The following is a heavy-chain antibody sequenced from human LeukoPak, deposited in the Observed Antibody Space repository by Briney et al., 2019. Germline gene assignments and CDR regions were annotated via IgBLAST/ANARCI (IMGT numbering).Heavy chain of an antibody. J-gene: IGHJ4*02. D-gene: IGHD4-17*01. CDR3: AKEADFGDYDY. CDR1: GFTFSSYS. Sequence: PGGSLRLSCAAAGFTFSSYSMNWVRQAPGKGLEWVSYISSSSSIIYYADSVKGRFTISRDNAKNSLYLQMNSLRVEDTAVYYCAKEADFGDYDYWGQGTRVTVSS. CDR2: ISSSSSII. V-gene: IGHV3-48*01.